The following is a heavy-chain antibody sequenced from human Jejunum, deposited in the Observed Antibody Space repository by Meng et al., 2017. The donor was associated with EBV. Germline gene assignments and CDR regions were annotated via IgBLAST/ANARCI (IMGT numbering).Heavy chain of an antibody. V-gene: IGHV3-23*04. D-gene: IGHD6-19*01. J-gene: IGHJ4*02. CDR1: GFTLSSYA. CDR2: ISGGGDTT. Sequence: EVQLVESGGGLVQPGGSLRLSCAASGFTLSSYAMRWVRQAPGKGLEWVSAISGGGDTTYYADSVKGRFTISRDNSKNTLYLQMNSLRAEDTAVYYCAKRRWVGNSGWSPFDYWDQGTLVTVAS. CDR3: AKRRWVGNSGWSPFDY.